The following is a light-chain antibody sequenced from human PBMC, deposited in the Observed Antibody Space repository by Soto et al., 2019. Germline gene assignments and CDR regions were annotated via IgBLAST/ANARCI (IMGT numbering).Light chain of an antibody. V-gene: IGKV3-11*01. J-gene: IGKJ3*01. Sequence: EIVLTQSPATLSLSPGERATLSCRASQSVNSYLTWYQHKPGQSPRLLIFHASNRATGIPARFSGSGSGTDSTLTISSLGPEDVAVYYCQQRSNWPPSFGPGTKVEIK. CDR1: QSVNSY. CDR3: QQRSNWPPS. CDR2: HAS.